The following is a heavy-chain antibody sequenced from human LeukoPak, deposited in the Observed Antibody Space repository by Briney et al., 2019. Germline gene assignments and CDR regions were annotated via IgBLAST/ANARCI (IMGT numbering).Heavy chain of an antibody. V-gene: IGHV3-53*01. Sequence: GGSLRLSCAASRFTFSTYSMNWVRQAPGKGLEWVSVIYSGGSTYYADSVKGRFTISRDNSKNTLYLQMNSLRAEDTAVYYCATQRGGYSGYDDAFDIWGQGTMVTVSS. J-gene: IGHJ3*02. CDR3: ATQRGGYSGYDDAFDI. CDR2: IYSGGST. CDR1: RFTFSTYS. D-gene: IGHD5-12*01.